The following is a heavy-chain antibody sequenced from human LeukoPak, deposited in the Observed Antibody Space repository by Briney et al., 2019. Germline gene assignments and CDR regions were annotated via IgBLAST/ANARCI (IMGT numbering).Heavy chain of an antibody. V-gene: IGHV4-4*07. J-gene: IGHJ5*02. CDR2: IYTSGST. D-gene: IGHD6-13*01. CDR3: ARAVHWGYSSTWSNWFDP. Sequence: SETLSLTFTVSGGSISSYYWSWIRQPAGKGLEWIGRIYTSGSTNYNPSLKSRVTISRDTSKNQFSLKLSSVTAADTAVYYCARAVHWGYSSTWSNWFDPWGQGTLVIVSS. CDR1: GGSISSYY.